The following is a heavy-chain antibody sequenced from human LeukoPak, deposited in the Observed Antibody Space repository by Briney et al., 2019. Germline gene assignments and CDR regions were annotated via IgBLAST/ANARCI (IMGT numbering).Heavy chain of an antibody. V-gene: IGHV5-51*01. Sequence: AAALQISYKGSGSCFTSYWSGWGRPLPRKGLEWMGIIYPCDSDNRYSPSFQGQVTISADKSISTAYLQWSSLKASDTAMYYCAREDTTGTTDYWGQGTLVTVSS. CDR1: GSCFTSYW. CDR3: AREDTTGTTDY. J-gene: IGHJ4*02. CDR2: IYPCDSDN. D-gene: IGHD1-1*01.